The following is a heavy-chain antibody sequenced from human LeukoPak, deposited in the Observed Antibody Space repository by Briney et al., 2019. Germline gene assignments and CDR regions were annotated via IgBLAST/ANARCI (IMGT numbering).Heavy chain of an antibody. CDR3: ARRYVWGSYRY. D-gene: IGHD3-16*02. V-gene: IGHV4-38-2*02. CDR2: IYHSGST. CDR1: GYSISSGYY. J-gene: IGHJ4*02. Sequence: SETLSLTCTVSGYSISSGYYWGWIRQPPGKGLEWIGSIYHSGSTYYNPSLKSRVTISVDTSKNQFSLKLSSVTAADTAVYYCARRYVWGSYRYWGQGTLVTVSS.